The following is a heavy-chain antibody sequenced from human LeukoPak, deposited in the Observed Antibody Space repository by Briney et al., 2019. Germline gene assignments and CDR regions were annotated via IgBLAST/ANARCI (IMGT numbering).Heavy chain of an antibody. CDR3: ARDLGRDSAMANDAFDI. V-gene: IGHV3-20*04. CDR2: ISWNGGST. J-gene: IGHJ3*02. D-gene: IGHD5-18*01. Sequence: GGSLRLSCAASRFTFDDYGMSWVRQAPGKGLEWVSGISWNGGSTGYADSVKGRFTISRDNAKNSLYLQMNSLRAEDTALYYCARDLGRDSAMANDAFDIWGQGTMVTVSS. CDR1: RFTFDDYG.